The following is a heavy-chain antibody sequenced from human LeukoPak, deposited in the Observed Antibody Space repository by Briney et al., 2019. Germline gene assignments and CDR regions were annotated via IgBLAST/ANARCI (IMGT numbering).Heavy chain of an antibody. Sequence: ASVKVSCKASGYTFTSYDINWVRQATGQGLEWMGWMNPNSGNTGYAQKFQGRVTITADKSTSTAYMELSSLRSEDTAVYYCARVKKGGSYADGDYWGQGTLVTVSS. D-gene: IGHD1-26*01. CDR2: MNPNSGNT. V-gene: IGHV1-8*01. CDR1: GYTFTSYD. CDR3: ARVKKGGSYADGDY. J-gene: IGHJ4*02.